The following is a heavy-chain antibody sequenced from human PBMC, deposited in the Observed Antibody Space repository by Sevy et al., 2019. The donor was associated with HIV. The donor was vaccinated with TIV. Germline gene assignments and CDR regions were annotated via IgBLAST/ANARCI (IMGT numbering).Heavy chain of an antibody. D-gene: IGHD1-26*01. V-gene: IGHV4-59*08. J-gene: IGHJ4*02. CDR1: GGSITSLY. CDR2: IYYNGHI. CDR3: AGENAWGRGYS. Sequence: SEILSLICTVSGGSITSLYWNWIRQPPGKGLEWIANIYYNGHINYNPSLKSRVTLSLDTSKNQFSLRLSSVTAADTAMYYCAGENAWGRGYSWGQGTLVTVSS.